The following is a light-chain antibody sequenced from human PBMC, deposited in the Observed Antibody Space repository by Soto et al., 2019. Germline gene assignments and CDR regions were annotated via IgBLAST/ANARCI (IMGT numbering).Light chain of an antibody. CDR1: TSDVGDYNY. J-gene: IGLJ1*01. CDR2: EVS. V-gene: IGLV2-23*02. Sequence: QSVLTQPASVSGSPGQSITISCTGTTSDVGDYNYVSWYQQHPGQAPKLMIYEVSKRPSGVSNRFSGSKSGNTASLTISGLQAEDEADYYCCSYAGSSTYVFGTGTKVTVL. CDR3: CSYAGSSTYV.